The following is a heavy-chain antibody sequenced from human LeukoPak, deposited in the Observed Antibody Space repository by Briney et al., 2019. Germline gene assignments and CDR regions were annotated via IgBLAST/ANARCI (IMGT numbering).Heavy chain of an antibody. CDR3: ARESSSTRFIDY. V-gene: IGHV4-34*01. CDR1: GGSFSGYY. CDR2: INHSGST. D-gene: IGHD2-2*01. J-gene: IGHJ4*02. Sequence: PSETLSFTCAVYGGSFSGYYWSWIRRPPGKGLEWIGEINHSGSTNYNPSLKSRVTISVDTSKNQFSLKLSSVTAADTAVYYCARESSSTRFIDYWGQGTLVTVSS.